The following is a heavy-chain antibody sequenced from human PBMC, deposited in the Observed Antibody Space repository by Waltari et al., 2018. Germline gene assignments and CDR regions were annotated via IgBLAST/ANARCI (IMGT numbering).Heavy chain of an antibody. CDR2: ISSNENTT. J-gene: IGHJ4*02. V-gene: IGHV3-74*01. CDR3: ARVEYSYGPYCFDS. CDR1: GFTFSSSC. D-gene: IGHD5-18*01. Sequence: EVQLVESGGGLVQPGGSLRLSWEASGFTFSSSCMHWVRKAPGKGLVWVSRISSNENTTTYADSVKGRFTISRDNAKNTLYLQMNSLRAEDTAVYYCARVEYSYGPYCFDSWGQGTPVTVSS.